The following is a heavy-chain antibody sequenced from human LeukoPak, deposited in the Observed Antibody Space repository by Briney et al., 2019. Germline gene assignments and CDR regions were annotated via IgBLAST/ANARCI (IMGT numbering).Heavy chain of an antibody. Sequence: GGSLRLSCAASGFTFSSYAMSWVRQAPGKGLEWVSPISDSGGSTHYADSVKGRFTVSRDSSKNTLYLQMNSLKTEDTAVYYCTTVLIGSWAPVSWGQGTLVTVSS. CDR1: GFTFSSYA. J-gene: IGHJ4*02. CDR2: ISDSGGST. CDR3: TTVLIGSWAPVS. D-gene: IGHD7-27*01. V-gene: IGHV3-23*01.